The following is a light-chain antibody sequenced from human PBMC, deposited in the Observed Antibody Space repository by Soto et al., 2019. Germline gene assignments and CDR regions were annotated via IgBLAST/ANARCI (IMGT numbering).Light chain of an antibody. Sequence: DIQMTQSPFSLSASVGDRVASTCRASQNITTYVNWYQQKPGKAPNLLIYGASTLQGGVPSRFSGSGSGTDFTLTVSSLQPEDLATYYCQQNYKTPPVTFGQGTRLEIK. CDR1: QNITTY. CDR3: QQNYKTPPVT. J-gene: IGKJ5*01. V-gene: IGKV1-39*01. CDR2: GAS.